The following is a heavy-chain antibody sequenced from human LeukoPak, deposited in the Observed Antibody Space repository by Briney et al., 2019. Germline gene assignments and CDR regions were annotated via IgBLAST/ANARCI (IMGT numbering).Heavy chain of an antibody. CDR3: ATPDKGELSAPLDY. V-gene: IGHV1-8*01. Sequence: ASVKVSCKASGYTFTSYDINWVRQATGQGLEWMGWMNPNSGNTGYAQKFQGRVTMTRNTSISTAHMELSSLRSEDTAVYYCATPDKGELSAPLDYWGQGTLVTVSS. CDR2: MNPNSGNT. CDR1: GYTFTSYD. J-gene: IGHJ4*02. D-gene: IGHD3-16*02.